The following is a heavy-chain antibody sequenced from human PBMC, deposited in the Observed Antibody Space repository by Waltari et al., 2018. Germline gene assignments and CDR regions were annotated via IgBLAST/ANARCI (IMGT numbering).Heavy chain of an antibody. CDR2: VDPVDSDT. V-gene: IGHV5-51*01. D-gene: IGHD1-26*01. J-gene: IGHJ3*02. CDR1: GYSFTSYW. CDR3: ARQGEVGATDDAFDI. Sequence: EVQLVQSGAEVKKPGESLKISCKGSGYSFTSYWIGWVRQMPGKGLEWMGVVDPVDSDTRYSPSFQGQVTSSADKSISTAYLQWSSLKASDTAMYYCARQGEVGATDDAFDIWGQGTMVTVSS.